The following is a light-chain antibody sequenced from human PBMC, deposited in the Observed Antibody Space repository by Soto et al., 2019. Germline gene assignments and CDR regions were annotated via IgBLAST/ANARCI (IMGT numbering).Light chain of an antibody. J-gene: IGKJ1*01. Sequence: VLAGSQKTVTASARERAYLSFRASQSVSNNYLAWYQQKPGQAPRLLIYGASNRATGIPDRFSGSGSGTDFTLTISRLEPEDFAVYYCQQYGSSGTFGQGTKVDI. V-gene: IGKV3-20*01. CDR3: QQYGSSGT. CDR1: QSVSNNY. CDR2: GAS.